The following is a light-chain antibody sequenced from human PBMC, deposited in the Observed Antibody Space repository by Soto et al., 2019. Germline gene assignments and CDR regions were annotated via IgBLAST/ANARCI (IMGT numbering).Light chain of an antibody. Sequence: DIQMTQSPSTLSASVGDRVTITCRASQSISRSLAWYQQKPGKAPNLLIFDASSLESGVPSRFSGSGFGTEFTLTISSLQPDDFATYYCQQSYSGLYTFGQGTQLEIK. CDR1: QSISRS. CDR3: QQSYSGLYT. CDR2: DAS. V-gene: IGKV1-5*01. J-gene: IGKJ2*01.